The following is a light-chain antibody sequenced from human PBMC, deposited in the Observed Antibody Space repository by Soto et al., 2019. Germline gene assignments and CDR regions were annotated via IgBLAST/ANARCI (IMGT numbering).Light chain of an antibody. CDR3: SSYSSISAYV. CDR2: DVS. J-gene: IGLJ1*01. V-gene: IGLV2-14*01. Sequence: QSALTQPASVSGSPGQSITISCTGTRSDVGGYNYVSWYQQHPGKAPKLMIYDVSNRPSGVSNRFSGSKSGDTASLTISGLQAEDEADYYCSSYSSISAYVFGIGTKLTVL. CDR1: RSDVGGYNY.